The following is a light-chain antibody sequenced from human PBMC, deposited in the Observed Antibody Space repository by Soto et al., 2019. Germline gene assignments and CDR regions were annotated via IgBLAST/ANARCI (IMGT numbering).Light chain of an antibody. Sequence: DVVMTQSPLSLPVTLGQPASISCTSNQSLVHHDGIAYFSWFQQRPGQSPRRLIYKVSNRDSGVPARFSGSGSGTDFALKISRVEAEDVGVYYCMQGTHWPITFGEGTRLEIK. CDR2: KVS. J-gene: IGKJ5*01. CDR3: MQGTHWPIT. V-gene: IGKV2-30*02. CDR1: QSLVHHDGIAY.